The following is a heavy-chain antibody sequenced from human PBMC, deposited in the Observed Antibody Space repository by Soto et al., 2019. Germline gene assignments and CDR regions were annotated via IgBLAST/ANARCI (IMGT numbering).Heavy chain of an antibody. V-gene: IGHV4-4*07. CDR2: IYTSGST. D-gene: IGHD6-6*01. Sequence: SETLSLTCTVSGGSISSYYWSWIRQPVGKGLEWIGRIYTSGSTNYNPSLKSRVTMSVDTSKNQFSLKLSSVTAADTAVYYCARAARPGYYYYYYGMDVWGQGTTVTVSS. CDR1: GGSISSYY. J-gene: IGHJ6*02. CDR3: ARAARPGYYYYYYGMDV.